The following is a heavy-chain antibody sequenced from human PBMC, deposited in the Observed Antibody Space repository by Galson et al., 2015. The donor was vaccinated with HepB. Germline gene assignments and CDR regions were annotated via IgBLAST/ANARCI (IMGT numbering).Heavy chain of an antibody. D-gene: IGHD4-17*01. V-gene: IGHV3-30*04. CDR3: TYSDHLETDY. J-gene: IGHJ4*02. CDR1: GFTFRSYA. CDR2: ISHAGTTE. Sequence: SLRLSCAASGFTFRSYAMHWVRQAPGKGLEWVAFISHAGTTEDYADSVRGRFSGSRDNSKDTLYLQMPRLRTDDTAGYWCTYSDHLETDYWGQGTLVTVAS.